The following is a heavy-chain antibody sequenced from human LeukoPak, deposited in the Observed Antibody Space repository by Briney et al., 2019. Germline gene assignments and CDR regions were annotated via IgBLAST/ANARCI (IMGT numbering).Heavy chain of an antibody. CDR2: INPSVGST. CDR3: ARGHFYDSSSGYHDTFDM. V-gene: IGHV1-46*01. D-gene: IGHD3-22*01. J-gene: IGHJ3*02. CDR1: GYTFTSYY. Sequence: ASVKVSCKASGYTFTSYYMHWVRQAPGQGLEWMGIINPSVGSTSYAQKFLGRVTMTRDMSTTTVYMELSSLRYEDTAVYYCARGHFYDSSSGYHDTFDMWGQGKMVTVSS.